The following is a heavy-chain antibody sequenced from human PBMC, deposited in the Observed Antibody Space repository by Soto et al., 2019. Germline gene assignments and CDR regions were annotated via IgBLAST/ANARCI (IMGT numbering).Heavy chain of an antibody. CDR3: VRFFVYYGMDV. V-gene: IGHV3-30*03. D-gene: IGHD3-3*01. J-gene: IGHJ6*02. Sequence: QVQLVESGGGVVQPGGSLRLSCAGSGFTFSNSGMHWVRQAPGKGLEWVAVLAYDGSEKYYADSVKGRFTISRDNSKNTLYLQMNSLRVEDTAVYYCVRFFVYYGMDVWGQGTTVTVSS. CDR1: GFTFSNSG. CDR2: LAYDGSEK.